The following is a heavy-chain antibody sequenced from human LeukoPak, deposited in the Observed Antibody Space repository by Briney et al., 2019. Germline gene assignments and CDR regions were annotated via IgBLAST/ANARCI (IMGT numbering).Heavy chain of an antibody. V-gene: IGHV3-30-3*01. D-gene: IGHD6-6*01. CDR3: DPHDSSSPF. CDR2: ISSDGSNK. Sequence: PGGSLRLSCAASGFTFSSYAMSWVRQAPGKGLEWVAFISSDGSNKYYADSVKDRFTISRDNSKNTLYLQMNSLRDEDTAVYYCDPHDSSSPFWGQGTLVTVSS. J-gene: IGHJ4*02. CDR1: GFTFSSYA.